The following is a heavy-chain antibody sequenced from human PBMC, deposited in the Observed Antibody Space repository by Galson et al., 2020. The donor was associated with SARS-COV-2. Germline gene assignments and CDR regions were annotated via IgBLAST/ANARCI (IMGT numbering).Heavy chain of an antibody. D-gene: IGHD2-15*01. Sequence: IDQLGESLKISCAASGFTFSGAAMDWVRQASGKGLDWIGHIRNKGNNYATSYAASMKGRFTISRDDSKNTTYLHMHSLKTEDTAVYYCTTDAAYCSGRSCPRTYWGQGTPVTVSS. CDR1: GFTFSGAA. J-gene: IGHJ4*02. V-gene: IGHV3-73*01. CDR2: IRNKGNNYAT. CDR3: TTDAAYCSGRSCPRTY.